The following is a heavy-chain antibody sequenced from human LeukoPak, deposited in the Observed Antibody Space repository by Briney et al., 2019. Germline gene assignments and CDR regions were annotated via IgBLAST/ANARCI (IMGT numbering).Heavy chain of an antibody. CDR2: IYNSGST. J-gene: IGHJ4*02. V-gene: IGHV4-4*07. D-gene: IGHD3-10*01. CDR3: ARAIWYGSGTTAFDY. Sequence: SETLSLTCTVSGGSISSNYWSWIRQPAGKGLEWIGRIYNSGSTNYNTNYNPSLSSRVTMSVDTSKNQFSLKLNSVTAADTAVYYCARAIWYGSGTTAFDYWGQGTLVTVSS. CDR1: GGSISSNY.